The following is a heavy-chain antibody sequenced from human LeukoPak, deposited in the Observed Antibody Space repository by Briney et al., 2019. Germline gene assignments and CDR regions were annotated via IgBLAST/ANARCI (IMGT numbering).Heavy chain of an antibody. V-gene: IGHV3-23*01. D-gene: IGHD2-15*01. CDR3: AMSGGASCFSSALY. CDR2: ICDSGSST. J-gene: IGHJ4*02. CDR1: GFTFRNYA. Sequence: TGGSLRLSCAASGFTFRNYAMTWVRQAPGKGPEWVSVICDSGSSTYYADSVKDRFTISRDNSENTLYLQMNSLRAEDTAVYYRAMSGGASCFSSALYWGQGTLVTVSS.